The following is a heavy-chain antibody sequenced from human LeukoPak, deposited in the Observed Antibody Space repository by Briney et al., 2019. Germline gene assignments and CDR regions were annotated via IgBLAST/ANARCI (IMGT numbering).Heavy chain of an antibody. V-gene: IGHV3-11*01. CDR2: ISSSGTTI. Sequence: KPGGSLRLSCAASGLTFSGYYMSWIRQAPGKGLEWVSYISSSGTTIYYADSVKGRFTISRDNAKNSLYLQMNSLRAEDTAVYFCARWDSSGCLDHWGQGTLVTVSS. CDR1: GLTFSGYY. D-gene: IGHD3-22*01. CDR3: ARWDSSGCLDH. J-gene: IGHJ1*01.